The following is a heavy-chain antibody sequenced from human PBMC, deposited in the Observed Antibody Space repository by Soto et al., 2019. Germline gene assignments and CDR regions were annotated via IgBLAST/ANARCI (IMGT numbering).Heavy chain of an antibody. Sequence: SETLSLTCTVSGGSISSYYWSWIRQPPGKGLEWIGYIYYTGSTNYNPSLKSRVTISVDTSKNQFSLKLSSVTAADTAVYYCARDEIAAAGTVYYGMDVWGQGTTVTVSS. CDR3: ARDEIAAAGTVYYGMDV. J-gene: IGHJ6*02. CDR1: GGSISSYY. V-gene: IGHV4-59*12. CDR2: IYYTGST. D-gene: IGHD6-13*01.